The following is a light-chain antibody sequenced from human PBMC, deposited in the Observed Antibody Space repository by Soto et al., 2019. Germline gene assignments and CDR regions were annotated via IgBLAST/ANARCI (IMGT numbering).Light chain of an antibody. CDR2: GAS. CDR3: QQYGSSPGT. J-gene: IGKJ1*01. CDR1: QSFHSN. V-gene: IGKV3-15*01. Sequence: EIVMTQSPATLSVSAGETATLSCRASQSFHSNLAWFQQHPGQAPRLLIYGASSRATGIPVRFSGSGSGTEFTLTISRLEPEDFAVYYCQQYGSSPGTFGQGTKVDIK.